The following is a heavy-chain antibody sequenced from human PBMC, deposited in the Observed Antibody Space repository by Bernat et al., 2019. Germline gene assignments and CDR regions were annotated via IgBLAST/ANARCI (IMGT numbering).Heavy chain of an antibody. D-gene: IGHD6-13*01. CDR3: AKERDSSNWYGGGFDY. J-gene: IGHJ4*02. CDR2: ISNDGRNK. V-gene: IGHV3-30*18. CDR1: GFTFSSYG. Sequence: QVQLVESGGGVVQPGRSLRLSCAASGFTFSSYGMHWVRQAPGKGLEWVAVISNDGRNKYYADSVKDRLTISRDNSQNTLYLQMKSLRVEDTAVYYCAKERDSSNWYGGGFDYWGQGTLVTVSS.